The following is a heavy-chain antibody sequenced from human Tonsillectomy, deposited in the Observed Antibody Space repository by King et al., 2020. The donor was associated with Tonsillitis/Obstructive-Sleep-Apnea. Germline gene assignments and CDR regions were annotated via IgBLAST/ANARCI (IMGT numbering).Heavy chain of an antibody. D-gene: IGHD4-17*01. Sequence: QLVQSGGGVVQPGRSLRLSCAASGFTFSTYAMHWVRQAPGKGLEWVAFISYDGNNKFYADSVKGRFTISRDNSKNMLYLQMNSLRAEDTAVYSCARDLWPRDLYGDYPESAFDCWGQGTLVTVSS. J-gene: IGHJ4*02. CDR3: ARDLWPRDLYGDYPESAFDC. CDR2: ISYDGNNK. CDR1: GFTFSTYA. V-gene: IGHV3-30*04.